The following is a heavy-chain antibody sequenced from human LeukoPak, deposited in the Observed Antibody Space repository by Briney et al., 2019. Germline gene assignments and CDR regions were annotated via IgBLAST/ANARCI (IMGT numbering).Heavy chain of an antibody. CDR3: ARDQSLVAYSSTWFDY. V-gene: IGHV1-18*01. D-gene: IGHD6-13*01. CDR1: GYTFTNYG. Sequence: GASVKVSCKSSGYTFTNYGIIWVRQAPGQGLEWMGWISAYNGNTDYAQNLQGRVTMTTDTLTSTAYMELRSLRSDDTAVYYCARDQSLVAYSSTWFDYWGQGTPVTVSS. J-gene: IGHJ4*02. CDR2: ISAYNGNT.